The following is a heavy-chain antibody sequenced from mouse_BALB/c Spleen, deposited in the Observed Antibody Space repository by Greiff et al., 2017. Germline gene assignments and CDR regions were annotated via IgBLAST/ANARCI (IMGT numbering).Heavy chain of an antibody. Sequence: EVMLVESGGGLVQPGGSRKLSCAASGFTFSSFGMHWVRQAPEKGLEWVAYISSGSSTIYYADTVKGRFTISRDNPKNTLFLQMTSLRSEDTAMYYCARYNYGSLWYFDVWGAGTTVTVSS. V-gene: IGHV5-17*02. CDR3: ARYNYGSLWYFDV. D-gene: IGHD1-1*01. CDR1: GFTFSSFG. CDR2: ISSGSSTI. J-gene: IGHJ1*01.